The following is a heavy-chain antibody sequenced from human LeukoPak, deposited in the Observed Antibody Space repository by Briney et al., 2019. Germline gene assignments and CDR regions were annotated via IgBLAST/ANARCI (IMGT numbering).Heavy chain of an antibody. CDR1: GGSFSGYY. CDR2: INHSGST. J-gene: IGHJ4*02. CDR3: ARGPPNGHDDSSGYYVPACFDY. V-gene: IGHV4-34*01. Sequence: SETLSLTCAVYGGSFSGYYWSWIRQPPGKGLEWIGEINHSGSTNYNPSLKSRVTISVDTSKNHFSLKLSSVTAADTAVYYCARGPPNGHDDSSGYYVPACFDYWGQGMLVTVSS. D-gene: IGHD3-22*01.